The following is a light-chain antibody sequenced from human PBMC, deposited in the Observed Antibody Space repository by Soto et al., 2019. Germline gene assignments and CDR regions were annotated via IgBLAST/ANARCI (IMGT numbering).Light chain of an antibody. J-gene: IGKJ4*01. Sequence: EIVMTQSPATLSVSPGERATLSCRASQSVSSNLAWYQQKPGQAPRLLIYGASTRATGIPARFSGSGSGTDFTLTTSSLQSQAFAVYYCQQYNNCPPLTFGGGTKVEIK. CDR2: GAS. CDR1: QSVSSN. V-gene: IGKV3-15*01. CDR3: QQYNNCPPLT.